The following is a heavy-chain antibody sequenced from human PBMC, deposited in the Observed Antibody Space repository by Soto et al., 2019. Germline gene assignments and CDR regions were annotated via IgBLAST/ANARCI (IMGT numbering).Heavy chain of an antibody. CDR2: IIPIFGTA. CDR1: XXXXXXXA. CDR3: AREVGATLNWFDP. J-gene: IGHJ5*02. Sequence: QVQLVQSGXXXXXXXXXVKVSXXAXXXXXXXXAISWVXQAPGKGLEWMGGIIPIFGTANYAQKFQGRVTITADESTSTAYMELSSLRSEDTAVYYCAREVGATLNWFDPWGQGTLVTVSS. D-gene: IGHD1-26*01. V-gene: IGHV1-69*01.